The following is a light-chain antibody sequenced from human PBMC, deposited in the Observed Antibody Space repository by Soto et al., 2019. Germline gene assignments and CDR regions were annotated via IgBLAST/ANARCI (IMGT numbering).Light chain of an antibody. Sequence: EIVMTQSPATLSVSPGERATLSCSAIQSVSSNLAWYQQKPGQAPRLLIYGASTRATGIPARFSGSGSGTEFTLTISSLQSEDFAVYYCQKYNNWPRKFGQGTKVDIK. CDR3: QKYNNWPRK. J-gene: IGKJ1*01. CDR2: GAS. CDR1: QSVSSN. V-gene: IGKV3-15*01.